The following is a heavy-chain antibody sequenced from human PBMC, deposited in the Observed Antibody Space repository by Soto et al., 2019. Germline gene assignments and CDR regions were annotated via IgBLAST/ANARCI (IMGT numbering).Heavy chain of an antibody. CDR2: IIPIFGTA. J-gene: IGHJ5*02. Sequence: ASVKVSCKASGGTFSSYAISWVRQAPGQGLEWMGGIIPIFGTANCAQKFQGRVTITADESTSTAYMELSSLRSEDTAVYYCARLGTTLANWFDPWGQGTLVTVSS. V-gene: IGHV1-69*13. CDR1: GGTFSSYA. CDR3: ARLGTTLANWFDP. D-gene: IGHD2-2*01.